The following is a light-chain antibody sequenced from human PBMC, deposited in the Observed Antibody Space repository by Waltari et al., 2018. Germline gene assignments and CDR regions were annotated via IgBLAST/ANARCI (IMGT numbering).Light chain of an antibody. V-gene: IGLV1-44*01. CDR2: SDN. CDR3: AAWDVSLNGLV. Sequence: QSVLTQPPSASGTPGQRVTISCSGSSSNIGSNSVNWYQHLPGTAPKLLIYSDNQRPSGVPERFSGSKSGASASLAISGLQSEDEADYYCAAWDVSLNGLVFGGGTKLTVL. CDR1: SSNIGSNS. J-gene: IGLJ2*01.